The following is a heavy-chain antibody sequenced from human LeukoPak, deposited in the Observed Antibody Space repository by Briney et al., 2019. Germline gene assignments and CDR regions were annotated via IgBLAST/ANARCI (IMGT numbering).Heavy chain of an antibody. CDR3: ARGSDTAMVTLPFGY. J-gene: IGHJ4*02. CDR2: INHSGST. V-gene: IGHV4-34*01. CDR1: GGSFSGYY. Sequence: SETLSLTCAVYGGSFSGYYWSWIRQPPGKGLELIGEINHSGSTNYNPSLKSRVTISVDTSKNQFSLKLSSVTAADTAVYYCARGSDTAMVTLPFGYWGQGTLVTVSS. D-gene: IGHD5-18*01.